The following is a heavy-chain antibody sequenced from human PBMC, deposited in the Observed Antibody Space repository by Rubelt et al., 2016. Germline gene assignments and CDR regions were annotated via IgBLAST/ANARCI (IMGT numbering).Heavy chain of an antibody. CDR1: GGSFSGYY. J-gene: IGHJ6*03. V-gene: IGHV4-34*01. CDR2: ISHSGST. D-gene: IGHD3-3*01. CDR3: ARTVWSLAHMDV. Sequence: QVQLQQWGAGLLKPSETLSLTCAVYGGSFSGYYWSWFRKPPGKWLEWIGEISHSGSTNYNPSLKSRVYSSVDTSKNQFSLKLSSVTAADTAVYYCARTVWSLAHMDVWGKGTTVTVSS.